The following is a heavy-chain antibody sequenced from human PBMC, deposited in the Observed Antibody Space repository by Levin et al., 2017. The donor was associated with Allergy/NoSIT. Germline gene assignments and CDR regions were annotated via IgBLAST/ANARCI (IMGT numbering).Heavy chain of an antibody. CDR1: GGSFSGYY. J-gene: IGHJ4*02. V-gene: IGHV4-34*01. CDR2: INHSGST. Sequence: ESLKISCAVYGGSFSGYYWSWIRQPPGKGLEWIGEINHSGSTNYNPSLKSRVTISVDTSKNQFSLKLSSVTAADTAVSSSARIGHGGTPFDYWGQGTLITVSS. CDR3: ARIGHGGTPFDY. D-gene: IGHD4-23*01.